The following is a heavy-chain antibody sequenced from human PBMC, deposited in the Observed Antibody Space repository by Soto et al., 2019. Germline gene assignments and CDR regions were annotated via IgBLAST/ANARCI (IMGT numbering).Heavy chain of an antibody. CDR3: ARGRGVAGLYYYYYYGMDV. J-gene: IGHJ6*02. Sequence: SEPLSLPCAVYGGSFSGYYWSWIRQHPGKGLEWIGEINHSGSTNYNPSLKSRVTISVDTSKNQFSLKLSSVTAADTAVYYCARGRGVAGLYYYYYYGMDVWGQGTTVTVSS. D-gene: IGHD2-15*01. CDR2: INHSGST. CDR1: GGSFSGYY. V-gene: IGHV4-34*01.